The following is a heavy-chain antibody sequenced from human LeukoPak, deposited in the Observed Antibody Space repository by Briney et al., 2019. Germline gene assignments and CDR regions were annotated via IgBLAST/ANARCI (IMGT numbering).Heavy chain of an antibody. CDR2: ISYDGSNK. Sequence: GGSLRLSCAASGFTFSSYGMHWVRQAPGKGLEWVAVISYDGSNKYYADSVKGRFTISRDNSKNTLCLQMNSLRAEDTAVYYCAKDLDTAMSNYFDYWGQGTLVTVSS. CDR1: GFTFSSYG. D-gene: IGHD5-18*01. V-gene: IGHV3-30*18. J-gene: IGHJ4*02. CDR3: AKDLDTAMSNYFDY.